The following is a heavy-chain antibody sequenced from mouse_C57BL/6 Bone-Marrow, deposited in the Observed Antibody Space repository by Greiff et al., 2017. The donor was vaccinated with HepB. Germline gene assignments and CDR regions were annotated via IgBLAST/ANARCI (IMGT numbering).Heavy chain of an antibody. CDR2: IDPETGGT. CDR1: GYTFTDYE. Sequence: VKRVESGAELVRPGASVTLSCKASGYTFTDYEMHWVKQTPVHGLEWIGAIDPETGGTAYNQKFKGKAILTADKSSSTAYMELRSLTSEDSAVYYCALRAGDYWGQGTTLTVSS. V-gene: IGHV1-15*01. CDR3: ALRAGDY. J-gene: IGHJ2*01. D-gene: IGHD2-12*01.